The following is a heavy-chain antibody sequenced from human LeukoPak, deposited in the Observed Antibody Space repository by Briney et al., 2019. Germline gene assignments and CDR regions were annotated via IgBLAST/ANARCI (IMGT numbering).Heavy chain of an antibody. CDR2: IRYDGSNK. V-gene: IGHV3-30*02. D-gene: IGHD2-15*01. J-gene: IGHJ4*02. Sequence: PGGSLRLSCAASGFTFSSYSIHWVRQAPGKGLERVAFIRYDGSNKYYADSVKGRFTISRDNSKKTVYLQMNSLRAEDTAVYYCAKHGLPLVVISAPLDYWGQGTLVTVAS. CDR3: AKHGLPLVVISAPLDY. CDR1: GFTFSSYS.